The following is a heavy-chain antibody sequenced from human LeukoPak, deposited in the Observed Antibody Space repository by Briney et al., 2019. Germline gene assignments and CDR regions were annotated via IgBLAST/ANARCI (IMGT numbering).Heavy chain of an antibody. Sequence: QPGGSLRLSCAASGYTFSSCAMSWVRQAPGKGLEWVSAISATVGITSYADSVKGRFTISRDNSRNTLYLQMNSLRAEDTAVYYCAKGTMVRWVVWGRGTTVTVSS. D-gene: IGHD3-10*01. CDR1: GYTFSSCA. V-gene: IGHV3-23*01. CDR2: ISATVGIT. CDR3: AKGTMVRWVV. J-gene: IGHJ6*02.